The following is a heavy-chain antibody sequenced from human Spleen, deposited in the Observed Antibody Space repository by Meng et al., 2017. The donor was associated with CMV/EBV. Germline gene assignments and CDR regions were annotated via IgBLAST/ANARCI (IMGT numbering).Heavy chain of an antibody. CDR3: ARVVDSSSYLDC. J-gene: IGHJ4*02. D-gene: IGHD6-13*01. CDR1: GFTFSSYA. Sequence: QWQVVASGGGGGHPGRSLRLSCAASGFTFSSYAMHWVRQAPGKGLEWVAVISYDGSNKYYADSVKGRFTISRDNSKNTLYLQMNSLRAEDTAVYYCARVVDSSSYLDCWGQGTLVTVSS. V-gene: IGHV3-30-3*01. CDR2: ISYDGSNK.